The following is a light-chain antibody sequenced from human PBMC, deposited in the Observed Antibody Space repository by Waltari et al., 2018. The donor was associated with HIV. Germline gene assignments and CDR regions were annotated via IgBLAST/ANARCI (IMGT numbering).Light chain of an antibody. CDR2: PDN. Sequence: YELTQPPSVSVSPGQTATIPCSGNVLGDQYIFWYQQKPGQAPYLVIRPDNNRPPGIPERFSGSISGNTATLTISAIQSGDEGDFYCQAWDSGTAVFGGGTRLTVL. CDR3: QAWDSGTAV. CDR1: VLGDQY. J-gene: IGLJ3*02. V-gene: IGLV3-1*01.